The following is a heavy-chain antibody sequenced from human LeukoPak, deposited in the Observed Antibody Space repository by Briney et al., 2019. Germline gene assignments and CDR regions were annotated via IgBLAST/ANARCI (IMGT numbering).Heavy chain of an antibody. CDR3: ARGGNSWYADY. V-gene: IGHV4-34*01. Sequence: SETLSLTCAVYGGSFRGYYWSWIRQPPGKGLEWIGEINHTGYTGHNPSLKSRVTMSVDTSNNQFSLKASSVTAADTAVYYCARGGNSWYADYWGQGTLVTVSS. J-gene: IGHJ4*02. D-gene: IGHD6-13*01. CDR2: INHTGYT. CDR1: GGSFRGYY.